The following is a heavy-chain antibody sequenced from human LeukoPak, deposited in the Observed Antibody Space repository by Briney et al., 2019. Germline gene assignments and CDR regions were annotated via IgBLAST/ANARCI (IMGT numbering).Heavy chain of an antibody. V-gene: IGHV3-30*03. CDR3: ARGNYYYDSSGYYTLTY. CDR1: GFTFSSYG. Sequence: PGGSLRLSCAASGFTFSSYGMHWVRQAPGKGLEWVAVISYDGSNKYYADSVKGRFTISRDNSKNTLYLQMNSLRAEDTAVYYCARGNYYYDSSGYYTLTYWGQGTLVTVSS. D-gene: IGHD3-22*01. CDR2: ISYDGSNK. J-gene: IGHJ4*02.